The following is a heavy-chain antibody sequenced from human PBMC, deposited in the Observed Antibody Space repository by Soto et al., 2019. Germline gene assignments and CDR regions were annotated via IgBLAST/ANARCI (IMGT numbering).Heavy chain of an antibody. CDR3: ALYQLLPTAQRDAFDI. J-gene: IGHJ3*02. V-gene: IGHV1-3*01. CDR1: GCTFTSYA. D-gene: IGHD2-2*01. CDR2: INAGNGNT. Sequence: ASVKVSCKASGCTFTSYAMHWVRQAPGQRNEWMGWINAGNGNTKYSQKFQGRVTITRDTSASTAYMELSSLRSEDTAVYYCALYQLLPTAQRDAFDIWGQGTMVTVS.